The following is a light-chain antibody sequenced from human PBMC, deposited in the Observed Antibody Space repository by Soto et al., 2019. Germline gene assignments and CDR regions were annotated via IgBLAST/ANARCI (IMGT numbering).Light chain of an antibody. Sequence: DIQITQSQSSLSASVGDRVTITCRASQSISSYLAWYQQKPGKAPKLLIYAASTLQSGVPSRFSGSASGTEFTLTISSLQPEDFATYYCQQLKSYPITFGQGTRLEIK. CDR3: QQLKSYPIT. CDR2: AAS. CDR1: QSISSY. J-gene: IGKJ5*01. V-gene: IGKV1-9*01.